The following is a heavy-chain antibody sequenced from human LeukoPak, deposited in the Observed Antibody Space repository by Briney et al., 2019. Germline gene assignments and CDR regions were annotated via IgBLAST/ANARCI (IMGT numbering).Heavy chain of an antibody. CDR2: IYSGGST. D-gene: IGHD6-6*01. J-gene: IGHJ6*03. CDR3: ARETRSSSSLDYYYYMDV. Sequence: GGSLRLSCAASGFTVSSNYMSWVRRAPGKGLEWVSVIYSGGSTYYADSVKGRFTISRDNSKNTLYLQMNSLRAEDTAVYYCARETRSSSSLDYYYYMDVWGKGTTVTVSS. V-gene: IGHV3-66*02. CDR1: GFTVSSNY.